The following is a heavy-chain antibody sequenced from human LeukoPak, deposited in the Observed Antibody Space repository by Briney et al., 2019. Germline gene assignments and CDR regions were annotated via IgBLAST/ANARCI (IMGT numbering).Heavy chain of an antibody. V-gene: IGHV3-11*06. D-gene: IGHD2-2*01. J-gene: IGHJ4*02. CDR2: ISSSSSYI. CDR1: GFTFSDYY. CDR3: ARGVVPAAPYYFDY. Sequence: PGGSLRFSCAASGFTFSDYYMSWIRQAPGKGLEWVSSISSSSSYIYYADSVKDRFTISRDNAKNSLYLQMNSLRAEDTAVYYCARGVVPAAPYYFDYWGQGTLVTVSS.